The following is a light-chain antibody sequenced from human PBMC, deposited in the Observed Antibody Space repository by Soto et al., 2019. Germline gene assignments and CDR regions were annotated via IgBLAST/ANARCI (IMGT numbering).Light chain of an antibody. J-gene: IGKJ1*01. CDR1: QSVSSY. V-gene: IGKV3-11*01. CDR3: QQRSNWPPWT. CDR2: EAT. Sequence: EIVLTQSPATLSLSPGERATLSCRASQSVSSYLAWYQHKPGQAPRLLIYEATTRATGIPARFSDSGSGTDFTLTISSLEPEDFAVYYCQQRSNWPPWTFGQGTKVAIK.